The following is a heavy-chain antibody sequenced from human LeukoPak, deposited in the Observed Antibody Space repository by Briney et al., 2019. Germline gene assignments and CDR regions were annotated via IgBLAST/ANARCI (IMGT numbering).Heavy chain of an antibody. CDR1: GGSISSSSYY. V-gene: IGHV4-39*07. J-gene: IGHJ4*02. Sequence: SETLSLTCTVSGGSISSSSYYWGWIRQPPEKGLEWIGSIYYSGSTYYNPSLKSRVTISVDTSKNQFSLKLSSVTAADTAVYYCARDALRLWPSRDYWGQGTLVTVSS. D-gene: IGHD5-18*01. CDR3: ARDALRLWPSRDY. CDR2: IYYSGST.